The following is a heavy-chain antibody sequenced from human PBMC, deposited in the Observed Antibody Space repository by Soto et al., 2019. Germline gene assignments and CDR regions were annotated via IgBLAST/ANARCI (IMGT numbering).Heavy chain of an antibody. Sequence: QVHLVQSGAEVKKPGASVKVSCKCSGYTFTSYGITWVRQAPGQGLEWMGWISAHNGNKDYAQKLQGRVTVTRDTSTSTAYMELRSLRSDDTAVYYCARVRYGDYWGQGALVTVSS. CDR3: ARVRYGDY. V-gene: IGHV1-18*01. J-gene: IGHJ4*02. CDR2: ISAHNGNK. D-gene: IGHD1-1*01. CDR1: GYTFTSYG.